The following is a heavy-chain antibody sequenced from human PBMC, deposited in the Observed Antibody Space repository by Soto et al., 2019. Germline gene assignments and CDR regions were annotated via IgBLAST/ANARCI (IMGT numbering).Heavy chain of an antibody. J-gene: IGHJ5*02. D-gene: IGHD3-3*01. CDR3: ARGARFLEWLSFDP. CDR1: GDTFNKYA. CDR2: IIPIFGTA. Sequence: QVQLEQSGAEVKTLGSSVKVSCKASGDTFNKYAISWVRQAPGQGLEWMGGIIPIFGTANYAPQFQDRVTXTADEATSTAYMELTSLKSDDTAVYFCARGARFLEWLSFDPWGQGTLVTVSS. V-gene: IGHV1-69*12.